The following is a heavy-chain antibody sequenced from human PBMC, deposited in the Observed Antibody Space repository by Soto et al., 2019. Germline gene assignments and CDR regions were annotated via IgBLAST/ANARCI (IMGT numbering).Heavy chain of an antibody. Sequence: PXASLKISCKGCGYSFTSYWIGWVRQMPGKGLEWMGIIYPGDSDTRYSPSFQGQVTISADKSISTAYLQWSSLKASDTAMYYCAREGQLWKYYYYYGMDVWGQGTTVTGSS. CDR1: GYSFTSYW. D-gene: IGHD5-18*01. J-gene: IGHJ6*02. CDR3: AREGQLWKYYYYYGMDV. CDR2: IYPGDSDT. V-gene: IGHV5-51*01.